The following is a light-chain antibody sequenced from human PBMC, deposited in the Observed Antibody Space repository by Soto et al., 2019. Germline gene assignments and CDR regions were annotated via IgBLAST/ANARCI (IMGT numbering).Light chain of an antibody. V-gene: IGLV4-69*01. J-gene: IGLJ3*02. CDR1: SGHSSYA. Sequence: QPVLTQSPSASASLGASVRLTCTLSSGHSSYAIAWHQQQPEKGPRYLMKVDSDGSHIKGDGIPDRFSGSSSGAERYLTISSLQSEDEADYYCQTWGTGTGVFGGGTQLTVL. CDR3: QTWGTGTGV. CDR2: VDSDGSH.